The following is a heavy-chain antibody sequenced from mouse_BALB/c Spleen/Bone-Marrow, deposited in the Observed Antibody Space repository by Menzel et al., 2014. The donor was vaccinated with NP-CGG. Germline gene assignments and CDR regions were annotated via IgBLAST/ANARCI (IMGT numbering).Heavy chain of an antibody. CDR1: GFNIKDTY. CDR3: ARGHGYYVGYYFDN. D-gene: IGHD2-3*01. CDR2: IDPANGKT. Sequence: EVQLQQSGAEPVKPGASVKLSCTASGFNIKDTYMHWVKQRPEQGLEWIGRIDPANGKTKYDPKFQGKATITADTSSNTAYLQLSSLISEDTAVYYCARGHGYYVGYYFDNWGQGTTLTVSS. V-gene: IGHV14-3*02. J-gene: IGHJ2*01.